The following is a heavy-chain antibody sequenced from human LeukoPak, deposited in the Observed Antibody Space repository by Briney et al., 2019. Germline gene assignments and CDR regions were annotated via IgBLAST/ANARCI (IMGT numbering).Heavy chain of an antibody. CDR1: GFTFSSYA. D-gene: IGHD1-26*01. J-gene: IGHJ4*02. CDR3: ARADIVGATRPDY. CDR2: ISYDGSNK. V-gene: IGHV3-30-3*01. Sequence: GGSLRLSCAASGFTFSSYAMHWVRQAPGKGLEWVAVISYDGSNKYYADSVKGRFTISRDNSKNTLYLQMNSLRAEDTAVYYCARADIVGATRPDYWGQGTLVTVSS.